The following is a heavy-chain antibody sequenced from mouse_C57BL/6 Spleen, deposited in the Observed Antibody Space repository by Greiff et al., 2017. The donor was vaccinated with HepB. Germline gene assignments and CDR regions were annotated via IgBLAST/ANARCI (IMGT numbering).Heavy chain of an antibody. CDR3: ARDRDYVYWYFDV. V-gene: IGHV3-6*01. D-gene: IGHD1-1*02. J-gene: IGHJ1*03. Sequence: DVKLVESGPGLVKPSQSLSLTCSVTGYSITSGYYWNWIRQFPGNKLEWMGYISYDGSNNYNPSLKNRISITRDTSKNQFFLKLNSVTTEDTATYYCARDRDYVYWYFDVWGTGTTVTVSS. CDR2: ISYDGSN. CDR1: GYSITSGYY.